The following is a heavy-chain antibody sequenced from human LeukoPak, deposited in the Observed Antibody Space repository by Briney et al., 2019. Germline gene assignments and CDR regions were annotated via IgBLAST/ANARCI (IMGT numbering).Heavy chain of an antibody. J-gene: IGHJ6*02. Sequence: ASVKVSCKASGGTFSSYAISWVRQAPGQGLEWMGGIIPIFGTANYAQKFQGRVTITADESTSTAYMELSSLRSEDAAVYYCARGLYDRMDVWGQGTTVTVSS. D-gene: IGHD3-22*01. CDR1: GGTFSSYA. CDR3: ARGLYDRMDV. V-gene: IGHV1-69*13. CDR2: IIPIFGTA.